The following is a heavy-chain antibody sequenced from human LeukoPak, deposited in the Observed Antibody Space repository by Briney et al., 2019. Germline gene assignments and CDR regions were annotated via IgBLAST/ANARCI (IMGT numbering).Heavy chain of an antibody. D-gene: IGHD3-22*01. CDR3: ATIDGHYDSSGY. V-gene: IGHV1-24*01. CDR2: FDPEDGET. J-gene: IGHJ4*02. CDR1: GYTLTELS. Sequence: ASVKVSCKVSGYTLTELSMHWVRQAPGKGLEWMGGFDPEDGETIYAQKFQGRVTMTEDTSTDTASMELSSLRSEDTAVYYCATIDGHYDSSGYWGQGTLVIVSS.